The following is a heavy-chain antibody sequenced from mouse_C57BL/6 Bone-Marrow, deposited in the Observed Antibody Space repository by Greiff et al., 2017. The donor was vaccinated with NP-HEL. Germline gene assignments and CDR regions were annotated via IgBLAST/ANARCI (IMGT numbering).Heavy chain of an antibody. Sequence: VKLQQPGAELVKPGASVKLSCKASGYTFTSYWMHWVKQRPGQGLEWIGMIHPNSGSTNYNEKFKSKATLTVDKSSSTAYMQLSSLTSEDSAVDYCAIYDGYLYYCDYWGQGTTLTVSS. J-gene: IGHJ2*01. CDR3: AIYDGYLYYCDY. V-gene: IGHV1-64*01. CDR1: GYTFTSYW. D-gene: IGHD2-3*01. CDR2: IHPNSGST.